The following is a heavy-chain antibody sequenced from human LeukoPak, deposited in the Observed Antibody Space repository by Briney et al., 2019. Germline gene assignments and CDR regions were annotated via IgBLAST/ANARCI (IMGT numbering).Heavy chain of an antibody. CDR2: LHHSGST. J-gene: IGHJ4*02. CDR3: ARVGGDDSTGHYSVDY. Sequence: SETLSLTCAVSGYSITSTYWWGWIRQTPGMGLEWIGSLHHSGSTSYSPSLKSRVTISVDTSKNQFSLRLSSVTAADTAVYYCARVGGDDSTGHYSVDYWGQGTLVTVSS. D-gene: IGHD3-22*01. V-gene: IGHV4-38-2*01. CDR1: GYSITSTYW.